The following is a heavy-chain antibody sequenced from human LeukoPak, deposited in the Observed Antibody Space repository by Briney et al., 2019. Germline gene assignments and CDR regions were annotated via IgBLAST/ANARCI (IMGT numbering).Heavy chain of an antibody. J-gene: IGHJ4*02. D-gene: IGHD3-3*01. CDR3: ARVRRLFWSGYYDY. Sequence: SETLSLTCAVYGGSFSGYYWSWIRQPPGKGLEWIGKINHSGSTNYNPSLKSRVTISVDTSKNQFSLKLSSVTAADTAVYYCARVRRLFWSGYYDYWGQGTLVTVSS. CDR2: INHSGST. CDR1: GGSFSGYY. V-gene: IGHV4-34*01.